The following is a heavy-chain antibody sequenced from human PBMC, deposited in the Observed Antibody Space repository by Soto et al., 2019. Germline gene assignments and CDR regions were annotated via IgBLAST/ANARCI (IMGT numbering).Heavy chain of an antibody. Sequence: PGGSLRLSCAASESTFDKYYMTWVRQAPGKGPEWVANIKPDGSEQYYVDSVKGRSTISRDNANNSLYLQMNSLRAEDTAVYFCARGNWNYYYGFDVWGQGTTVTVSS. CDR1: ESTFDKYY. CDR3: ARGNWNYYYGFDV. J-gene: IGHJ6*02. CDR2: IKPDGSEQ. V-gene: IGHV3-7*01. D-gene: IGHD1-20*01.